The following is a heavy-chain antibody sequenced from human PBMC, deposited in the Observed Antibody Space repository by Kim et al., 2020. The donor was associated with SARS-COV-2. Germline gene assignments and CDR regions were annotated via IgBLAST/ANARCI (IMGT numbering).Heavy chain of an antibody. J-gene: IGHJ6*02. V-gene: IGHV3-33*01. CDR3: ARGPHYDSWSGYSDYYYGMDV. CDR1: GFTCNTNG. CDR2: IWFDGSDQ. Sequence: GGSLRLSCSVSGFTCNTNGMHWVHQAPGKGLEWVAVIWFDGSDQYYADSVKGRFTISRDNSKDTLYLQMRSLRVEDTAVYYCARGPHYDSWSGYSDYYYGMDVWGQGTTVTVSS. D-gene: IGHD3-3*01.